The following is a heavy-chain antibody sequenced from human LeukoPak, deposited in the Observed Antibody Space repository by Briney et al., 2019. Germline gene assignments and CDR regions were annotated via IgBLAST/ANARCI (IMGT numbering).Heavy chain of an antibody. CDR1: GXSISSTTSY. CDR2: IYYSGST. CDR3: ARHGSTDYFDY. J-gene: IGHJ4*02. D-gene: IGHD2-2*03. V-gene: IGHV4-39*01. Sequence: SETLSPTCAVSGXSISSTTSYWGWIRRPPGKGLEWIGRIYYSGSTFYNPSLKSRVSISVDTSKNQLSLRLSSVTAADTAVYYCARHGSTDYFDYWGQGTLVTVSS.